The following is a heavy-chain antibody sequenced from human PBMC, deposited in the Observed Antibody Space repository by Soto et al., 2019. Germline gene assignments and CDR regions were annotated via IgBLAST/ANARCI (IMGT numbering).Heavy chain of an antibody. CDR1: GYTFTSYG. CDR2: ISAYNGNT. Sequence: QVQLVQSGAEVKKPGASVKVSCKASGYTFTSYGISWVRQAPGQGLEWMGRISAYNGNTNYAQKLQGRVTMTTDTSTSTAYMELRSLRSDDTAVYYCAREWTYYYDSSGYWFDPWGQGTLVTVSS. D-gene: IGHD3-22*01. V-gene: IGHV1-18*04. CDR3: AREWTYYYDSSGYWFDP. J-gene: IGHJ5*02.